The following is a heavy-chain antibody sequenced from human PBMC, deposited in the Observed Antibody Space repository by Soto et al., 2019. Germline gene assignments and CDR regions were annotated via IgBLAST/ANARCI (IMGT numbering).Heavy chain of an antibody. CDR1: GYTFTSYG. Sequence: QVHLVQSGAEVKNPGASVKVSCKASGYTFTSYGITWVRQAPGQGLEWMGWISAHNGNTDYAQKLQGRVIVTRDTSTSTAYMELRSLISDDPAVYYSARGRYGDYWGQGALVTVSS. V-gene: IGHV1-18*01. CDR2: ISAHNGNT. J-gene: IGHJ4*02. CDR3: ARGRYGDY. D-gene: IGHD1-1*01.